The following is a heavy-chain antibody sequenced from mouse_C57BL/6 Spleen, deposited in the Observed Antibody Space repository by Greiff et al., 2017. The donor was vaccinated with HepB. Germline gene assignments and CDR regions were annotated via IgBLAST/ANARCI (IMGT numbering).Heavy chain of an antibody. J-gene: IGHJ3*01. CDR3: ASELTGTWAWFAY. D-gene: IGHD4-1*01. Sequence: EVKLQESGAELVKPGASVKLSCTASGFNIKDYYMHWVKQRTEQGLEWIGRIDPEDGETKYAPKFQGKATITADTSSNTAYLQLSSLTSEDTAVYYCASELTGTWAWFAYWGQGTLVTVSA. CDR1: GFNIKDYY. CDR2: IDPEDGET. V-gene: IGHV14-2*01.